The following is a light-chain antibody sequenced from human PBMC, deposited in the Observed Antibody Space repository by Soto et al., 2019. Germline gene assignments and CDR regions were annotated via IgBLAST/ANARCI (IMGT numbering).Light chain of an antibody. CDR1: QTIDNT. Sequence: EIVMTQSPATLSLSPGERATLSCRASQTIDNTLAWYQRKPGQAPRLLIYDASTRATGVPARFSGSGSGTDFTLTISSLQPDDFATYYCQQYNAYPTFGQGTKVDIK. CDR3: QQYNAYPT. CDR2: DAS. J-gene: IGKJ1*01. V-gene: IGKV3-15*01.